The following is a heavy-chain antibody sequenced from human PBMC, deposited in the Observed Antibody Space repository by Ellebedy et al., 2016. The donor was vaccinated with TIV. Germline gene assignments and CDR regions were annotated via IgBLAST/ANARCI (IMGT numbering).Heavy chain of an antibody. Sequence: MPSETLSLTCTVSGDSITSSSSYWGWIRQPPGKGLEWIGTMSYSGSTYYNPSLKSRVTISIDTSKNQFPLRLRSVTAADTAVYYCAKGPTVFGVVPAYFDYWGQGTLVTVSS. D-gene: IGHD3-3*01. J-gene: IGHJ4*02. CDR1: GDSITSSSSY. CDR3: AKGPTVFGVVPAYFDY. V-gene: IGHV4-39*06. CDR2: MSYSGST.